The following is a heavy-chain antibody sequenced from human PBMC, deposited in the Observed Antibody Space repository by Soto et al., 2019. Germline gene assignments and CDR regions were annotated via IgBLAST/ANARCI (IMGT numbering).Heavy chain of an antibody. CDR2: ISAYNGNT. V-gene: IGHV1-18*01. Sequence: QVQLVQSGAEVKKPGASVKVSCKASGYTFTSYGISWVRQAPGQGLEWMGWISAYNGNTNYAQKLQGRVTMTTDTSTSTAYMELRSLRSDDTAVYYCARDGSSYYDSSVGDAFDIWGQGTMVTVSS. CDR1: GYTFTSYG. D-gene: IGHD3-22*01. J-gene: IGHJ3*02. CDR3: ARDGSSYYDSSVGDAFDI.